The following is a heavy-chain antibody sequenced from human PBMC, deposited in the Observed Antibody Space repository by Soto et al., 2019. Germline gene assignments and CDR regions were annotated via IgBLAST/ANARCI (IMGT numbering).Heavy chain of an antibody. Sequence: GESLKISCKGSGYSFSRYWIAWVRQTPGKGLEWMGLIYPGDSDTRYSPSFQGQVTISADKSITTAYLQWSSLKASDTAIYYCARDTFSGDSSGPHYWGQGALVTVSS. CDR3: ARDTFSGDSSGPHY. CDR2: IYPGDSDT. J-gene: IGHJ4*02. CDR1: GYSFSRYW. V-gene: IGHV5-51*01. D-gene: IGHD3-22*01.